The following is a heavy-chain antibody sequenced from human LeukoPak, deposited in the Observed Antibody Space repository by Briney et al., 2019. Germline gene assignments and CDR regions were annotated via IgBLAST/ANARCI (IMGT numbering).Heavy chain of an antibody. J-gene: IGHJ4*02. Sequence: GESLRISCKGSGYSFTSYWISWVRQMPGKGLEWMGRIDPSDSYTNYSPSFQGHVTISADKSITTAYLQWSSLKASDTAMYYCARWHGAVAADVYWGQGTLVTVSS. CDR3: ARWHGAVAADVY. CDR2: IDPSDSYT. D-gene: IGHD6-19*01. CDR1: GYSFTSYW. V-gene: IGHV5-10-1*01.